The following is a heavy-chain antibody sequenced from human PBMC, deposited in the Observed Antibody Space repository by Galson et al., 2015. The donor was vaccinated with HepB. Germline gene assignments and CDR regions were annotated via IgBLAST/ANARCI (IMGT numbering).Heavy chain of an antibody. Sequence: SVKVSCKASGGTFSSYTISWVRQAPGQGLEWMGRIIPILGIANYAQKFQGRVTITADKSTSTAYMELSSLGSEDTAVYYCARDFQRGYYDSSGYYDYWGQGTLVAVSS. D-gene: IGHD3-22*01. V-gene: IGHV1-69*04. CDR2: IIPILGIA. CDR1: GGTFSSYT. J-gene: IGHJ4*02. CDR3: ARDFQRGYYDSSGYYDY.